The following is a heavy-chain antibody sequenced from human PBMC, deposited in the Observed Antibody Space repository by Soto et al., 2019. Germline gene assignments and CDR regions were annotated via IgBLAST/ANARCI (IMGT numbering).Heavy chain of an antibody. Sequence: SETLSLTCNVSGGSISSGDYYWSWIRQPPGKGLEWIGYIYFSESTSYNPSLKSRVTISGDKSKNQFSLRLTSVTAADTAVYYCGILDMITFGGVIGTNYAFDSLVQWKLVT. J-gene: IGHJ3*02. D-gene: IGHD3-16*02. CDR1: GGSISSGDYY. CDR2: IYFSEST. CDR3: GILDMITFGGVIGTNYAFDS. V-gene: IGHV4-30-4*01.